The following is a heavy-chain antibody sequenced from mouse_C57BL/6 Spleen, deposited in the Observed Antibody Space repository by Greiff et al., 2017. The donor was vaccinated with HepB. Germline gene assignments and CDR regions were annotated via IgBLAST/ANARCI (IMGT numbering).Heavy chain of an antibody. CDR1: GFTFSDYG. CDR3: ARRESNYAFAY. D-gene: IGHD2-5*01. J-gene: IGHJ3*01. V-gene: IGHV5-17*01. Sequence: EVQLVESGGGLVKPGGSLKLSCAASGFTFSDYGMHWVRQAPEKGLEWVAYISSGSSTIYYADTVKGRFTISRDNAKNTLFLQMTSLRSEDTAMYYCARRESNYAFAYWGQGTLVTVSA. CDR2: ISSGSSTI.